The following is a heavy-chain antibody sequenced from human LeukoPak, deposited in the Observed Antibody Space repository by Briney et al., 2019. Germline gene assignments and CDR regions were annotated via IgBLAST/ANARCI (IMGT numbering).Heavy chain of an antibody. V-gene: IGHV4-38-2*02. CDR1: GYSISSGYY. CDR2: IYHSGST. D-gene: IGHD5-12*01. Sequence: PSETLSLTCTVSGYSISSGYYWGWIRRRPGKGLKWIGSIYHSGSTYYNPSLKSRVTISVDTSKNQFSLKLSSVTAADTAVYYCAGFDSGYYYFDYWGQGTLVTVSS. J-gene: IGHJ4*02. CDR3: AGFDSGYYYFDY.